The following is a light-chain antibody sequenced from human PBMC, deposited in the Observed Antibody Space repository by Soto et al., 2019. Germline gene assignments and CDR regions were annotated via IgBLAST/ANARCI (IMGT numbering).Light chain of an antibody. J-gene: IGLJ2*01. CDR3: NSYTSSSTVI. CDR2: EVS. CDR1: SSDVGGYNY. V-gene: IGLV2-14*01. Sequence: QSALTQPASVSGSPGQSITISCTGTSSDVGGYNYVSWYQHHPGKAPKLMIYEVSNRPSGVSNRFSGSKSANTASLTISGLQAEDEADYYCNSYTSSSTVIFGGGTKLTVL.